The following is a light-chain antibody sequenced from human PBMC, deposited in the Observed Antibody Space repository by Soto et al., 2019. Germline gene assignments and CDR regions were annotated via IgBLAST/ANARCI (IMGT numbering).Light chain of an antibody. CDR2: GAC. CDR3: QQYGGSPSIT. V-gene: IGKV3-15*01. Sequence: DIVMTQSPATLSVAPGERVTFSCRDRQGVSRQLAWNHHKPGQAPRLPISGACTGATGIPARFSGSGSGTEFTLTISRLEPEDSAVYYWQQYGGSPSITFGQGTRLGIK. CDR1: QGVSRQ. J-gene: IGKJ5*01.